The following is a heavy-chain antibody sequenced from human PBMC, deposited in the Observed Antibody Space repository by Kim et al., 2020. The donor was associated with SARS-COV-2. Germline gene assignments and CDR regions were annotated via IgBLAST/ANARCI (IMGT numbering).Heavy chain of an antibody. CDR2: IYYSGST. D-gene: IGHD3-22*01. CDR1: GGSISSGGYY. Sequence: SETLSLTCTVSGGSISSGGYYWSWIRQHPGKGLEWIGYIYYSGSTYYNPSLKSRVTISVDTSKNQFSLKLSSVTAADTAVYYCASYYDSSGYTGDGGDHGMDVWGQGTTVTVSS. CDR3: ASYYDSSGYTGDGGDHGMDV. V-gene: IGHV4-31*03. J-gene: IGHJ6*02.